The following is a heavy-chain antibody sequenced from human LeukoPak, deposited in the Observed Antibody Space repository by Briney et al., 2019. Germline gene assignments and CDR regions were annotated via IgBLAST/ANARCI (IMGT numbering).Heavy chain of an antibody. Sequence: SETLSLTCTVSGGSISSSSYYWGWIRQPPGKGLEWIGSIHYSGSTYYNPSLKSRVTISVDTSKNQFSLKLSSVTAADTAVYYCARRGYRNWYFDLWGRGTLVTVSS. CDR3: ARRGYRNWYFDL. D-gene: IGHD5-18*01. J-gene: IGHJ2*01. CDR1: GGSISSSSYY. CDR2: IHYSGST. V-gene: IGHV4-39*01.